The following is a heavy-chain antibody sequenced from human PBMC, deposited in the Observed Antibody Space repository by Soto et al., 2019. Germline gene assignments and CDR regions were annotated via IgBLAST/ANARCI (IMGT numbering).Heavy chain of an antibody. Sequence: LSLTCTVSGGSISSYYWSWIRQPPGKGLEWIGYIYYSGSTNYNPSLKSRVTISVDTSKNQFSLKLSSVTAADTAVYYCARGGYDFWSGYYIHDYWGQGTLVTVSS. J-gene: IGHJ4*02. CDR1: GGSISSYY. V-gene: IGHV4-59*01. CDR3: ARGGYDFWSGYYIHDY. CDR2: IYYSGST. D-gene: IGHD3-3*01.